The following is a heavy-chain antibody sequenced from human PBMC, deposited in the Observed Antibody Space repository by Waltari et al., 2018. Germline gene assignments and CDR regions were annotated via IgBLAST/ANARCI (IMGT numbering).Heavy chain of an antibody. J-gene: IGHJ3*02. CDR3: ASDSQYYDFWSGYNGDAFDI. D-gene: IGHD3-3*01. V-gene: IGHV1-58*01. CDR1: GFTFTSSA. CDR2: MVDGSSNT. Sequence: QMQLVQSGPEVKKPGTSVKVSCKASGFTFTSSAVQWVRQARGQRLEWIGGMVDGSSNTNYEQKFQERVTITRDMATSTAYMELSSLRSEDTAVYYCASDSQYYDFWSGYNGDAFDIWGQGTMVTVSS.